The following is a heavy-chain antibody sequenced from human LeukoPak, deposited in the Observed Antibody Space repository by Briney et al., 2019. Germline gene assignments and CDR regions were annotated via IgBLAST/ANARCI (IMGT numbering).Heavy chain of an antibody. CDR1: GGSITSRSYY. J-gene: IGHJ4*02. CDR2: IYYSGST. Sequence: SETLSLTCTVSGGSITSRSYYWGWIRQPPGKGLEWIGSIYYSGSTYYNPSLKSRVTISVDTSKNQFSLKLSSVTAADTAVYYCARPTPYCTNGVCPDYWGQGTLVTVSS. CDR3: ARPTPYCTNGVCPDY. D-gene: IGHD2-8*01. V-gene: IGHV4-39*01.